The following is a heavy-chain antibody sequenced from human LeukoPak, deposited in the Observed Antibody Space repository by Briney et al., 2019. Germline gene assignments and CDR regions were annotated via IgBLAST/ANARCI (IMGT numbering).Heavy chain of an antibody. CDR1: GYTFTSYA. J-gene: IGHJ4*02. V-gene: IGHV1-3*01. CDR2: FNAGNGNT. CDR3: AREGFLEWLLYRYYFDY. D-gene: IGHD3-3*01. Sequence: ASVKVSCKASGYTFTSYAMHWVRQAPGQMLEWMGWFNAGNGNTKYSQKFQGRVTITRDTSASTAYMELSSLRSEDTAVYYCAREGFLEWLLYRYYFDYWGQGALVTVSS.